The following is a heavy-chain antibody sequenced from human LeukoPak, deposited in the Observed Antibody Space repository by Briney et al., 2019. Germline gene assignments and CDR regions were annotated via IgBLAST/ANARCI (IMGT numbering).Heavy chain of an antibody. J-gene: IGHJ2*01. CDR1: GYSISSGFY. V-gene: IGHV4-38-2*01. CDR2: IFHSGLA. D-gene: IGHD1-26*01. Sequence: SETLSLTCAVSGYSISSGFYWGWIRQSPGKGLEWIGSIFHSGLAHSNPSLKSRVTISVDTSKNQLSLKLSSVTAADMAVYYCARFSDPYFWGRGTQVTVSS. CDR3: ARFSDPYF.